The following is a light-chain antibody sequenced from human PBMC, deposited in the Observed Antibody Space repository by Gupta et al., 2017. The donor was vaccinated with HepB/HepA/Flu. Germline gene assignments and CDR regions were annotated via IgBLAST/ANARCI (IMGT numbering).Light chain of an antibody. V-gene: IGKV3-15*01. CDR1: QSVNSN. J-gene: IGKJ1*01. CDR3: QEYNNWPTWT. CDR2: GAS. Sequence: EIVMTQSPATLSVSPGERATLSCRASQSVNSNLAWYQQKPGQAPRLLIFGASTRDTGVPARFSGSGFGRDFTLTISSRQSEDFTVYYCQEYNNWPTWTFGQGTKVEIK.